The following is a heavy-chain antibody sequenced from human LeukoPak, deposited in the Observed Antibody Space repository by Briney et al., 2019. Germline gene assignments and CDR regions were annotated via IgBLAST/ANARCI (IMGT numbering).Heavy chain of an antibody. CDR3: AKDTGTGWSFDS. V-gene: IGHV3-48*03. J-gene: IGHJ5*01. Sequence: GGSLRLSCAVSGFTFSSYEMNWVRQAPGKGLEWVSYISSSGSTIYYADSVKGRFTISRDNSKNSLHLEMNSLRSEDSALYYCAKDTGTGWSFDSWGQGTLVTVSS. D-gene: IGHD6-19*01. CDR2: ISSSGSTI. CDR1: GFTFSSYE.